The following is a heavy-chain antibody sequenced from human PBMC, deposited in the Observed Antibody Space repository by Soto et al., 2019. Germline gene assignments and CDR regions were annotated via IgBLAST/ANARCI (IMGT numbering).Heavy chain of an antibody. V-gene: IGHV4-31*11. D-gene: IGHD3-22*01. CDR1: GGSISSGGYS. Sequence: PSETLSLTCAVSGGSISSGGYSWSWIRQPPGKGLEWIGYIYYNGSPYYNPSPKSRVTISVDTSKNQFSLKLSSVTAADTAVYYFARAHYYDSSGYSTDAFDIWGQGTMVTVSS. J-gene: IGHJ3*02. CDR3: ARAHYYDSSGYSTDAFDI. CDR2: IYYNGSP.